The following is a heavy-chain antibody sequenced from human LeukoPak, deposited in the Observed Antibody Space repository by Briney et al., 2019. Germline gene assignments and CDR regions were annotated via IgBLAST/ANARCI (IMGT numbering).Heavy chain of an antibody. D-gene: IGHD3-10*01. J-gene: IGHJ6*03. CDR2: IRQDESER. V-gene: IGHV3-7*01. Sequence: GGSLRLSCEGSGFSFSSYWMTWVRQLPGKGPEWVANIRQDESERYFADSVKGRFTISRDNAKKSVYLHISSLRAEDTALYYCARLSAHYYGSYFYYYMDVWGKGTTVTVSS. CDR1: GFSFSSYW. CDR3: ARLSAHYYGSYFYYYMDV.